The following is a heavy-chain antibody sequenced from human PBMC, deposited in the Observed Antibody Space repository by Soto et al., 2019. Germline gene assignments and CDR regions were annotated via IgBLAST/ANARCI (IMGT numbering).Heavy chain of an antibody. Sequence: GGSLRLSWAASGFTFSNAWMSWVRQAPGKGLEWVSGVSGSGSSTYYAASVKGRFTISRDNSKNTLYLQLNSLRAEDTALYFCAKAGHDILTSFDFWGQGTQVTVSS. V-gene: IGHV3-23*01. CDR1: GFTFSNAW. CDR2: VSGSGSST. J-gene: IGHJ4*02. D-gene: IGHD3-9*01. CDR3: AKAGHDILTSFDF.